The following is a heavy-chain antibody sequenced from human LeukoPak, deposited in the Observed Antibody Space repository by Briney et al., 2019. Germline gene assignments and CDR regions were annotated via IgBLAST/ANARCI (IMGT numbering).Heavy chain of an antibody. Sequence: GVSLRLAWAASGFAFSRYWMHWVRQAPGKGLVWVSRIQSNGRKTAYADSVKGRFTVSRDNAKNALYLQMNSLRAEDTAVYYCARDILDYSAQDVWGKGTTVTVSS. CDR2: IQSNGRKT. D-gene: IGHD4-11*01. CDR3: ARDILDYSAQDV. V-gene: IGHV3-74*03. CDR1: GFAFSRYW. J-gene: IGHJ6*04.